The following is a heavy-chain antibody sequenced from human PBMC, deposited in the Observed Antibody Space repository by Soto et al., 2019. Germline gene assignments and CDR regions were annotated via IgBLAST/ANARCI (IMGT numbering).Heavy chain of an antibody. CDR3: AREGILGLFDAYDL. CDR2: ISTHNGNT. V-gene: IGHV1-18*04. Sequence: AAVKVSCKASVFTSSGISWVRQAPGQRLEWMGWISTHNGNTIYAQKFQGRVIMTMDTSTTTVYMELRSLRPDDTAVYLCAREGILGLFDAYDLWGQGTMVTVSS. D-gene: IGHD3-3*01. CDR1: VFTSSG. J-gene: IGHJ3*01.